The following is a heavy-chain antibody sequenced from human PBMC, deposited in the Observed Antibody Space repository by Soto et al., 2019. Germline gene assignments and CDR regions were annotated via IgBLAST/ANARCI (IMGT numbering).Heavy chain of an antibody. CDR3: ARSDYATNSGNWFDP. J-gene: IGHJ5*02. V-gene: IGHV4-59*08. Sequence: SETLSLTCTVSGGPLSNYYWNWIRQPPGKRLEWIGYFYYSGSTNYNPSLKSRVSISLDTSKNQFSLKLTSVTAADTAVYYCARSDYATNSGNWFDPWGQGTLVSVSS. CDR1: GGPLSNYY. CDR2: FYYSGST. D-gene: IGHD1-26*01.